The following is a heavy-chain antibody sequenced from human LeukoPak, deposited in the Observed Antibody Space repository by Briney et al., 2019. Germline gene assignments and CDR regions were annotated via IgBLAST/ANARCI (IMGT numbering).Heavy chain of an antibody. Sequence: SETLSLTCAVYGGSFSGYYWSWIRQPPGKGLEWIGEINHSGSTNYNPSLKSRVTISVDTSKNQFSLKLSSVTAADTAVYYCARARVYYDSSGYTYWGQGTLVTVSS. J-gene: IGHJ4*02. V-gene: IGHV4-34*01. CDR2: INHSGST. CDR3: ARARVYYDSSGYTY. CDR1: GGSFSGYY. D-gene: IGHD3-22*01.